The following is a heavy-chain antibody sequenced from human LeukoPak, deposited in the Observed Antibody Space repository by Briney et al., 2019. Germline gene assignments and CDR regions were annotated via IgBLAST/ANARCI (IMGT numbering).Heavy chain of an antibody. CDR3: ARHQIVGATRSPFDY. D-gene: IGHD1-26*01. V-gene: IGHV5-51*01. J-gene: IGHJ4*02. CDR2: IYPGDSDT. Sequence: GDSLKISFKGSGYSFTTYWIGWVRQMPGKGLEWMGIIYPGDSDTRYSPSFQGQVTISADKSISTAYLQWNSLKASDTAMYYCARHQIVGATRSPFDYWGQGTLVTVSS. CDR1: GYSFTTYW.